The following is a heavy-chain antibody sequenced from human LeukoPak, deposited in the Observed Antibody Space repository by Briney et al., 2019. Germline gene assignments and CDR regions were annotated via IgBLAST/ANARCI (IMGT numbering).Heavy chain of an antibody. CDR2: ITSSSNYI. D-gene: IGHD3-10*02. J-gene: IGHJ6*04. Sequence: GGSLRLSCEASRFTFSDYYMTWVRQAPGKGLEWVSSITSSSNYIYYADSLKGRFTISRDNAKNFLYLQMNSLRAEDTAVYYCAELGITMIGGVWGKGTTVTISS. V-gene: IGHV3-21*01. CDR3: AELGITMIGGV. CDR1: RFTFSDYY.